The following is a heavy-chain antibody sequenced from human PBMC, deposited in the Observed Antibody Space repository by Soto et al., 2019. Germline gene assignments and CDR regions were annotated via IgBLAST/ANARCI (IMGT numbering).Heavy chain of an antibody. CDR1: GFTVSSDW. CDR3: ARDMKAAAGSDS. CDR2: IKQDGSEK. J-gene: IGHJ4*02. Sequence: GGSLRLSCAASGFTVSSDWMSWVRQAPGKGLEWVANIKQDGSEKYYVDSVKGRFTISRDNAKNSLYLQMNSLRAEDTAVYYCARDMKAAAGSDSWGQGTLVTVSS. V-gene: IGHV3-7*01. D-gene: IGHD6-13*01.